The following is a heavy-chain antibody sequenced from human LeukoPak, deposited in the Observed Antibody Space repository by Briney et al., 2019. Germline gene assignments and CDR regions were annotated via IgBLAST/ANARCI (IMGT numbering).Heavy chain of an antibody. D-gene: IGHD3-9*01. CDR2: IYYSGST. Sequence: SETLSLTCTVSGYSISSGYYWGWIRQPPGKGLEWIGSIYYSGSTYYNPSLKSRVTISVDTSKNQFSLKLSSVTAADTAVYYCARLPYDILTGQPPNWFDPWGQGTLVTVSS. V-gene: IGHV4-38-2*02. CDR1: GYSISSGYY. CDR3: ARLPYDILTGQPPNWFDP. J-gene: IGHJ5*02.